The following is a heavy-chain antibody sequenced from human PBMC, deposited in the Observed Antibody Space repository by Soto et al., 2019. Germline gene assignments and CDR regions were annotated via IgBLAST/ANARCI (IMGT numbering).Heavy chain of an antibody. CDR2: IYSGGST. Sequence: EVQLVESGGGLVQPGGSLRLSCAASGFTVSSNYMSWVRQAPGKGLEWVSVIYSGGSTYYTDSVKGRFTISRDNSKNTLELQMNSLRAEDTAVYYCAKGTTGTTGVCCAFDIWGQGTMVTVSS. J-gene: IGHJ3*02. D-gene: IGHD1-7*01. CDR3: AKGTTGTTGVCCAFDI. V-gene: IGHV3-66*01. CDR1: GFTVSSNY.